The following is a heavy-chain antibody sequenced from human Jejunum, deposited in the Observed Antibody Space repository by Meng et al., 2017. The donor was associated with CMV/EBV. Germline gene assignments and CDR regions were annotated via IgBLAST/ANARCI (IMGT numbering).Heavy chain of an antibody. J-gene: IGHJ6*02. Sequence: SGGSFYWSWVRQPPGKGLEWIAVIDEVGGAYYSPSLRSQITISIGTSKNQFSLRLSSVTAADTAVYYCARLYGRESPGFYYGLDVWGQGTTGTVSS. CDR1: SGGSFY. CDR3: ARLYGRESPGFYYGLDV. V-gene: IGHV4-61*07. CDR2: IDEVGGA. D-gene: IGHD4-17*01.